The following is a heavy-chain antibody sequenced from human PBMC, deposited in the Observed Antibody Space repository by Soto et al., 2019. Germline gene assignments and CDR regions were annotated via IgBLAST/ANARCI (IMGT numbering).Heavy chain of an antibody. CDR3: ARGRGCGGGSCSIVDV. D-gene: IGHD2-15*01. CDR2: IKQDGSEK. J-gene: IGHJ6*04. V-gene: IGHV3-7*01. Sequence: EVQLVESGGGLVQPGGSLRLSCAASGFTSSIYWMTWVRQAPGKGLEWVANIKQDGSEKNYVDSVKGRFTISRDNAKNALFLQMNSLRAEDAALYYCARGRGCGGGSCSIVDVWGKGTTVTVSS. CDR1: GFTSSIYW.